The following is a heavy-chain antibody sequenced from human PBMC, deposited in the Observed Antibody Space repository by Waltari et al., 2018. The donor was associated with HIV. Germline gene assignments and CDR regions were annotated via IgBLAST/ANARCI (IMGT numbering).Heavy chain of an antibody. CDR1: GYTFTSYG. D-gene: IGHD4-17*01. J-gene: IGHJ4*02. CDR3: SRSLTTGPPAQD. CDR2: RSAYNGNT. V-gene: IGHV1-18*01. Sequence: QVQLVQSGAEVKKPGASVKVSCKASGYTFTSYGISWVRQAPGQGLEWMGWRSAYNGNTSYAQRCKGRVTMTTDTSARTAYMELRSLRSDDTAVYDWSRSLTTGPPAQDWGQGTLVTVS.